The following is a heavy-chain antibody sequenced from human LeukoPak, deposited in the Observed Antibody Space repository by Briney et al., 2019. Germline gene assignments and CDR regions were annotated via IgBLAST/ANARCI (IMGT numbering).Heavy chain of an antibody. D-gene: IGHD1-20*01. J-gene: IGHJ6*03. CDR2: MNPNSGNT. CDR1: GYTFTGYY. Sequence: ASVKVSCKASGYTFTGYYMHWVRQAPGQGLEWMGWMNPNSGNTGYAQKFQGRVTITRNTSISTAYMELSSLRSEDTAVYYCARGSYNWNLGGGYYYYMDVWGKGTTVTVSS. CDR3: ARGSYNWNLGGGYYYYMDV. V-gene: IGHV1-8*03.